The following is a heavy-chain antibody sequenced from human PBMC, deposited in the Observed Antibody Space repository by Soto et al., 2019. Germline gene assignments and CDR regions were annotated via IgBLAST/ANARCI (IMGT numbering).Heavy chain of an antibody. J-gene: IGHJ6*02. CDR3: ARGGYTQYQLLFDPPPGGMDV. D-gene: IGHD2-2*01. Sequence: GSLRLSCAASGFTFSSYGMHWVRQAPGKGLEWVAVIWYDGSNKYYADSVKGRFTISRDNSKNTLYLQMNSLRAEDTAVYYCARGGYTQYQLLFDPPPGGMDVWGQGTTVTVSS. CDR2: IWYDGSNK. V-gene: IGHV3-33*01. CDR1: GFTFSSYG.